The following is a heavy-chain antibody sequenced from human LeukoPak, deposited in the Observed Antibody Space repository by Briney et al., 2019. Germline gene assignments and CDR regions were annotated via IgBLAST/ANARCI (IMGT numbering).Heavy chain of an antibody. CDR1: GGSFSGYY. CDR2: INHSGGT. D-gene: IGHD5-12*01. V-gene: IGHV4-34*01. Sequence: SETLSLTRAVYGGSFSGYYWSWIRQPPGKGLEWIGEINHSGGTNYNPSLKSRVTISVDTSKNQFSLKLSSVTAADTAVYYCARGGYDFWYYYYYMDVWGKGTTVTVSS. J-gene: IGHJ6*03. CDR3: ARGGYDFWYYYYYMDV.